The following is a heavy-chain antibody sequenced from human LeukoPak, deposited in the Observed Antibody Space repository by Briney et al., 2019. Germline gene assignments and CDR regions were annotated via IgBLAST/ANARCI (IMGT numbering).Heavy chain of an antibody. CDR3: AKEARAYGSGPFPQNVLSVDS. Sequence: GGSLRLSCAASGFTFSSYWMSWVRQAPGKGLEWVANIKQDGSEKYYVDSVKGRFTISRDNAKNSLYLQMISLRAEDTAVYYCAKEARAYGSGPFPQNVLSVDSWGQGTLVTVSS. J-gene: IGHJ4*02. CDR2: IKQDGSEK. D-gene: IGHD3-10*01. CDR1: GFTFSSYW. V-gene: IGHV3-7*01.